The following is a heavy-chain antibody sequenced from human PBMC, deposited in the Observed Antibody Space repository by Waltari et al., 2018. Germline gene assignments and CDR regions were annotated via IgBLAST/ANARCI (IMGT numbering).Heavy chain of an antibody. Sequence: QVQLQESGPGLVKPSETLSLTCTVSGGSISSYYWSWIRQPPGKGLEWIGYIYYSGSNNYNPSVNRRVTISVDTSKNQFSLKLSSVTSADTDVYYCARDRGGYSYGERYFDYWGQGTLVTVSS. V-gene: IGHV4-59*01. CDR3: ARDRGGYSYGERYFDY. J-gene: IGHJ4*02. D-gene: IGHD5-18*01. CDR2: IYYSGSN. CDR1: GGSISSYY.